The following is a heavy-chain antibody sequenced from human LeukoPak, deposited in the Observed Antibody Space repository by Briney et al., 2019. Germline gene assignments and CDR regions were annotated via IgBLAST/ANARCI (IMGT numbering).Heavy chain of an antibody. V-gene: IGHV4-59*01. J-gene: IGHJ3*02. CDR1: GGSISSYY. D-gene: IGHD3/OR15-3a*01. CDR2: IYNNENT. Sequence: KPSETLSLTCTVSGGSISSYYWSWIRRPPGKGLEWIGYIYNNENTNYNPSLKSRVTMSIDTSQKQCSLKFSSVTAADTAVYYCARDWTNGPFGAFDIWGQGTVVTVS. CDR3: ARDWTNGPFGAFDI.